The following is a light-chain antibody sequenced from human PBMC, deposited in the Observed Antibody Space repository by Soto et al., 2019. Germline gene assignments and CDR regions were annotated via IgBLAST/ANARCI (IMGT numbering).Light chain of an antibody. J-gene: IGKJ4*01. CDR1: QTISTY. Sequence: DIQMTQSPSSLSASVGDRVSITCRASQTISTYLNWYQQKPGKAPKLLIYSASSLQSGVPSRFSGSGSGTDFTLTISSLQPEDFATYSCQQSYITPLTFGGGTKLEIK. CDR3: QQSYITPLT. V-gene: IGKV1-39*01. CDR2: SAS.